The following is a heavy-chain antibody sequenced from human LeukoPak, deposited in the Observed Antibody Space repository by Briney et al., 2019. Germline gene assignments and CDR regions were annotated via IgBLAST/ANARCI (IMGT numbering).Heavy chain of an antibody. CDR3: ARMGCSSPSCYTLDY. CDR1: GYTFTSYG. CDR2: ISAYNGNT. V-gene: IGHV1-18*01. Sequence: ASVKVSCKASGYTFTSYGISWVRQAPGQGLEWMGWISAYNGNTNYARKLQGRVTITTDTSTSTAYMELRSLRSDDTAVYYCARMGCSSPSCYTLDYWGQGTLVTVSS. D-gene: IGHD2-2*02. J-gene: IGHJ4*02.